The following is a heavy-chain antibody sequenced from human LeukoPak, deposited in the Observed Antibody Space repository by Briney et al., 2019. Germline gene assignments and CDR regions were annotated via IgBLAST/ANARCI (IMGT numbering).Heavy chain of an antibody. V-gene: IGHV4-59*08. CDR1: GGSISSHY. CDR3: ARLRMTWFDP. Sequence: SETLSLTCTVSGGSISSHYWSWIRQPPGKGLEWIGYIYYSGSTNYNPSLKSRVTISVDTSKNQFSLKLSSVTAADTAVYYCARLRMTWFDPWGQGTLVTVSS. CDR2: IYYSGST. J-gene: IGHJ5*02. D-gene: IGHD3-10*01.